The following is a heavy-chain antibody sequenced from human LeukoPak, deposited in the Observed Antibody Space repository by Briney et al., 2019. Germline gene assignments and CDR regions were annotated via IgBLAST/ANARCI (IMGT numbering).Heavy chain of an antibody. V-gene: IGHV3-23*01. CDR2: ISGGGVNI. Sequence: GSLRLSCAASGFSFINYAMSWVRQAPGKGLEWVSVISGGGVNIFYAESVKGRFTISRDDSKNTVYLQMNSLRAEDTAVYYCAKAPIYYAPAAPYYFDYWGQGTLVTVSS. CDR1: GFSFINYA. J-gene: IGHJ4*02. D-gene: IGHD2-2*01. CDR3: AKAPIYYAPAAPYYFDY.